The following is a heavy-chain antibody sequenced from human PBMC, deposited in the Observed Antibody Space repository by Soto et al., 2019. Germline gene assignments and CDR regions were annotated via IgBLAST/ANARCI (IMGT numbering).Heavy chain of an antibody. J-gene: IGHJ4*02. CDR3: AKDPSHYDFWSGYHMYYFDY. CDR1: GFTFSSYA. Sequence: XASLHLSCAASGFTFSSYALSWVRQAPGKGLAWDSAISGSGGSTYYADSVKGRFTISRDNSKNTLYLQMNSLRAEDTAVYYCAKDPSHYDFWSGYHMYYFDYWGQGTLVTVSS. D-gene: IGHD3-3*01. V-gene: IGHV3-23*01. CDR2: ISGSGGST.